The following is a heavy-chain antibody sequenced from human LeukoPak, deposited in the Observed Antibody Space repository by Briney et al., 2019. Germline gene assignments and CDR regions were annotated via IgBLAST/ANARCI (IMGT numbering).Heavy chain of an antibody. CDR2: ISSTGGTI. CDR3: ARDRCTSTSCYPNWFDP. CDR1: GFTFSNYL. Sequence: GGSLRLSCVGSGFTFSNYLMNWVRQAPGKGLEWVSFISSTGGTIYYADAVKGRFTVSRDNAKNSLYLQMNSLRAEGTAVYYCARDRCTSTSCYPNWFDPWGQGTLVTVSS. D-gene: IGHD2-2*01. V-gene: IGHV3-48*01. J-gene: IGHJ5*02.